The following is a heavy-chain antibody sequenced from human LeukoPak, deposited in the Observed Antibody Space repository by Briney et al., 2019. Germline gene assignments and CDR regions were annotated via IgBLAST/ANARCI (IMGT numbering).Heavy chain of an antibody. Sequence: GRSLRLSCAASGFTFSSYAMHWVRQAPGKGLEWVSAISGSGGSTYYADSVKGRFTISRDNSKNTLYLQMNSLRAEDTAVYYCAKDPVAAAGTFDYWGQGTLVTVSS. CDR1: GFTFSSYA. D-gene: IGHD6-13*01. CDR3: AKDPVAAAGTFDY. CDR2: ISGSGGST. V-gene: IGHV3-23*01. J-gene: IGHJ4*02.